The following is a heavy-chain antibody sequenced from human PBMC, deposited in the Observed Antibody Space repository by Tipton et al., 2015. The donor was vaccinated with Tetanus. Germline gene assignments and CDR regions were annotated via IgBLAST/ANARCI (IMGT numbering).Heavy chain of an antibody. CDR3: ARDRRGGLWLDGGFDY. CDR2: ISYDGSKK. CDR1: GVAFSSFA. V-gene: IGHV3-30-3*01. J-gene: IGHJ4*02. D-gene: IGHD3-10*01. Sequence: SLRLSCAASGVAFSSFAMHWVRQAPGKGLEWVAVISYDGSKKYYADSVKGRFTISRDNSKNALYLQMNSLRVEDTAMYYCARDRRGGLWLDGGFDYWGQGTLVTVSS.